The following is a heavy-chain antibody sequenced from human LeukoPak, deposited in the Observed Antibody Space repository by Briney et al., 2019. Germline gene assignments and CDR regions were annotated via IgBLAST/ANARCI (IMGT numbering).Heavy chain of an antibody. D-gene: IGHD3-22*01. Sequence: SSVKVSCKASGGTFSSYAISRVRQAPGRGLEWMGGIIPIFGTANYAQKFQGRVTITADESTSTAYMELSSLRSEDTAVYYCASHYYDSSGYYYGFDYWGQGTLVTVSS. V-gene: IGHV1-69*13. CDR1: GGTFSSYA. CDR3: ASHYYDSSGYYYGFDY. CDR2: IIPIFGTA. J-gene: IGHJ4*02.